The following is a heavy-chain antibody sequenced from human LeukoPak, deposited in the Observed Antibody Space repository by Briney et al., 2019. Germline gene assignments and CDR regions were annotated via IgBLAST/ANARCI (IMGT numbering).Heavy chain of an antibody. D-gene: IGHD2-15*01. CDR2: IWYDGSNK. CDR1: GFTFSSYG. CDR3: ARDSIGYCSSSSCFGPEH. V-gene: IGHV3-33*01. J-gene: IGHJ4*02. Sequence: PGRSLRLSCAASGFTFSSYGMHWVRQAPGKGLEWVALIWYDGSNKYYADSVKGRFTISRDNSKNTLYLQMNSLRAEDTAVYYCARDSIGYCSSSSCFGPEHWGQGTLVTVSS.